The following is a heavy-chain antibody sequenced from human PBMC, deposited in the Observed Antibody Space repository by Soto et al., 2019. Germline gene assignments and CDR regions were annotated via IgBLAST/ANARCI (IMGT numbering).Heavy chain of an antibody. Sequence: QNTLEETGPTLVKPTQTLTLTCTFSGLSLTTGRVGVGWIRQPPGKALEWLAVIHWNDDNHYSPSLKSRLTITKDTSKNQVVLTLTNMDPVDTATYYCTHRLVGSGQGYWGQGTLVTVSS. V-gene: IGHV2-5*01. J-gene: IGHJ4*02. CDR2: IHWNDDN. CDR3: THRLVGSGQGY. CDR1: GLSLTTGRVG. D-gene: IGHD2-15*01.